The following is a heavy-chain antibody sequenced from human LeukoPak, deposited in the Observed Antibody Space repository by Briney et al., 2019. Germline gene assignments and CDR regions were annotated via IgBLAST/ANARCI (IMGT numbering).Heavy chain of an antibody. V-gene: IGHV3-30-3*01. J-gene: IGHJ4*02. CDR1: GFTLSGYT. D-gene: IGHD1-26*01. Sequence: GTSLRLSCAVSGFTLSGYTMHWVRQAPGKGLEWVAVISFDGSNKYYGDSVKGRFTISRDNSKNTLYLQMNSLRPDDTAIYYCARDTLWEWGQGTPVTVSS. CDR2: ISFDGSNK. CDR3: ARDTLWE.